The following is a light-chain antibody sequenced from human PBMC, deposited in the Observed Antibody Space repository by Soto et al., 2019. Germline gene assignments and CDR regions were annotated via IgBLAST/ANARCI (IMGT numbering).Light chain of an antibody. CDR3: QQYGSSPPIT. J-gene: IGKJ5*01. CDR1: RSVSSSY. Sequence: EIVLTQSPGTLSLSPGERATLSCRASRSVSSSYLAWYQQKPGLAPRLLIYVASSRATGIPDRFSGRGSGTAFTLTISRLAPEDFAVYYCQQYGSSPPITFGQGTRLEIK. V-gene: IGKV3-20*01. CDR2: VAS.